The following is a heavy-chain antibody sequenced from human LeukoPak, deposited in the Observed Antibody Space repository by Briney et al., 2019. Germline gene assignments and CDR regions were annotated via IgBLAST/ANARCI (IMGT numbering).Heavy chain of an antibody. J-gene: IGHJ4*02. CDR2: ISGDSTDI. CDR1: GFTFKSYA. Sequence: GGSLRLSCATSGFTFKSYAMNWVRQSPGKGLEWVSSISGDSTDIYYADSLMGRSTISRDNAKNSLYLQINSLRAEDTAIYYCARRGYSDSSGYDYGGQGTLVTVSS. V-gene: IGHV3-21*01. D-gene: IGHD3-22*01. CDR3: ARRGYSDSSGYDY.